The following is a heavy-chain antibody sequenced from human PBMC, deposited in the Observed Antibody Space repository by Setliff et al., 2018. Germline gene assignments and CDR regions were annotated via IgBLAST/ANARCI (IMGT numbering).Heavy chain of an antibody. CDR3: ARAPDYGEIDF. J-gene: IGHJ4*02. Sequence: GGSLRLSCEASGFTSSDNGMAWVRQSPGMGLEWVASISGGGRYTYSADSVRGRFTISRDNAMNSLYLQMNSLRAEDTAIYYCARAPDYGEIDFWGQGTPVTVSS. V-gene: IGHV3-21*01. CDR2: ISGGGRYT. D-gene: IGHD4-17*01. CDR1: GFTSSDNG.